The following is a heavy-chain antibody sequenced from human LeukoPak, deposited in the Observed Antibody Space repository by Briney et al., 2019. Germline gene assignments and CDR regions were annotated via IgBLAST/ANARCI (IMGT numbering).Heavy chain of an antibody. J-gene: IGHJ3*01. CDR1: GFTFSIYG. CDR2: LYSDGAT. CDR3: ARVAYYRVTADQITDAFDV. Sequence: GGSLRLSCAASGFTFSIYGMNWVRQAPGKGLQWVSILYSDGATYYADSVKGRFTISRDNSRSTLYLQMNSLRAEDTAVYFCARVAYYRVTADQITDAFDVWGHGTVVTVSS. D-gene: IGHD2-21*02. V-gene: IGHV3-66*01.